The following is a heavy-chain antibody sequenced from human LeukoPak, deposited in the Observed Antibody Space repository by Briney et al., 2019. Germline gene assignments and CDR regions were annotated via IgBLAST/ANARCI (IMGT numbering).Heavy chain of an antibody. CDR1: RGSISSNNYY. CDR2: VYYNGNT. J-gene: IGHJ4*02. CDR3: ARVRPSITIFGVVKGDYFDY. V-gene: IGHV4-39*07. Sequence: SETLSLTCTVSRGSISSNNYYWGWVRQSPSKGLEWIGSVYYNGNTDYNPSLKSRVTISVDTSKNQFSLKLSSVTAADTAVYYCARVRPSITIFGVVKGDYFDYWGQGTLVTVSS. D-gene: IGHD3-3*01.